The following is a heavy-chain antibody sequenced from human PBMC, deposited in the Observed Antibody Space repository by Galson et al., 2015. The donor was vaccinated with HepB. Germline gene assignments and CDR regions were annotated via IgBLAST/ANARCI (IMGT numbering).Heavy chain of an antibody. V-gene: IGHV1-18*04. D-gene: IGHD3-10*01. CDR3: ARESLWFGEGGPRQYYYYYYGMDV. CDR2: ISAYNGNT. Sequence: SVKVSCKASGYTFTSYGISWVRQAPGQGLEWMGWISAYNGNTNYAQKLQGRVTMTTDTSTSTAYMELRSLRSDDTAVYYCARESLWFGEGGPRQYYYYYYGMDVWGQGTTVTVSS. J-gene: IGHJ6*02. CDR1: GYTFTSYG.